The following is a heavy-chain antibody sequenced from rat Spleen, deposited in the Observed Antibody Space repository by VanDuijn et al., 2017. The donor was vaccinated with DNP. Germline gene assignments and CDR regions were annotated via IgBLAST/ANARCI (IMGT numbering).Heavy chain of an antibody. Sequence: EVQLVESGGDLVRPGRSLNLSCIVSGFTFNNYWMTWIRQVPGKGLEWIASITSGDPHTYYRDSVKGRFTISRDDTKGTLYLQMDSLRSDDTATYYCARDNYGTSGALDPWGQGTSVTVSS. CDR1: GFTFNNYW. CDR3: ARDNYGTSGALDP. CDR2: ITSGDPHT. J-gene: IGHJ4*01. V-gene: IGHV5-31*01. D-gene: IGHD1-11*01.